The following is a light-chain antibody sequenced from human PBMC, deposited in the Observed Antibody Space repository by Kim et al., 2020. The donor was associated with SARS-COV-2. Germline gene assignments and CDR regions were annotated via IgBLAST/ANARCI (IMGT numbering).Light chain of an antibody. CDR3: QTYDSSSRV. CDR2: EDN. V-gene: IGLV6-57*03. CDR1: RGSIASGY. J-gene: IGLJ3*02. Sequence: GKTITISCTRSRGSIASGYVQWYQQRPGSAPTTVIYEDNKRPSGVPYRFSGSIDSSSNSASLIISGLEADDEADYYCQTYDSSSRVFGGGTRVTVL.